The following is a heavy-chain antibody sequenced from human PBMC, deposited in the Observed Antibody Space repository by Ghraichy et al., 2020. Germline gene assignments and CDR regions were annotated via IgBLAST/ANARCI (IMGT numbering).Heavy chain of an antibody. Sequence: SLNISCTVSGGSISSGSYYWSWIRQPAGKGLEWIGRIYTSGSTNYNPSLKSRVTISVDTSKNQFSLKLSSVTAADTAVYYCARASGYGGDNWFDPWGQGTLVTVSS. CDR2: IYTSGST. J-gene: IGHJ5*02. V-gene: IGHV4-61*02. CDR3: ARASGYGGDNWFDP. CDR1: GGSISSGSYY. D-gene: IGHD5-12*01.